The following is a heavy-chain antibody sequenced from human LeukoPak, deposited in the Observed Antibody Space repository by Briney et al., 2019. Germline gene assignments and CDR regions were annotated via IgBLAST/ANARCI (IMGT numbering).Heavy chain of an antibody. D-gene: IGHD3-9*01. CDR1: GFTFSTYW. Sequence: GGSLRLSCAASGFTFSTYWMTWVRQAPGKGLEWVSSISSSSSYIYYADSVKGRFTISRDNAKNSLYLQMNSLRAEDTAVYYCARASLTGYWDDAFDIWGQGTMVTVSS. CDR3: ARASLTGYWDDAFDI. CDR2: ISSSSSYI. J-gene: IGHJ3*02. V-gene: IGHV3-21*01.